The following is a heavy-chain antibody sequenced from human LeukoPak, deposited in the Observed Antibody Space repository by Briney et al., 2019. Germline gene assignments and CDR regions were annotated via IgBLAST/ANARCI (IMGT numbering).Heavy chain of an antibody. CDR1: GFTVSSNY. Sequence: GGSLGLSCAASGFTVSSNYMSWVRQAPGKGLEWVSVIYSGGSTYYADSVKGRFTISRDNSKNTLYLQMNSLRAEDTAVYYCASSMVRGVIGYWYFDLWGRGTLVTVSS. V-gene: IGHV3-66*01. CDR3: ASSMVRGVIGYWYFDL. J-gene: IGHJ2*01. D-gene: IGHD3-10*01. CDR2: IYSGGST.